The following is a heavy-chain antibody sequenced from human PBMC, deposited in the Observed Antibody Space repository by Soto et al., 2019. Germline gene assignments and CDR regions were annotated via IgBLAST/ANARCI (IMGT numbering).Heavy chain of an antibody. CDR3: ARGGTRSADLPTY. V-gene: IGHV4-4*07. D-gene: IGHD1-1*01. J-gene: IGHJ4*02. CDR1: GDSINNNY. Sequence: VRLQESGPGLVEPSETLSLTCSVSGDSINNNYWSWIRQPAGKGLEWIGRIYSSGSANYNPSLKTRGTMSVDTSKNQVFLSVTSVTAADTAVYFCARGGTRSADLPTYWGQGIQVIVSS. CDR2: IYSSGSA.